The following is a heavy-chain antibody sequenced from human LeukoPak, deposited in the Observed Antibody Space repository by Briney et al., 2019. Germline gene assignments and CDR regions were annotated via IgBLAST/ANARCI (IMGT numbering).Heavy chain of an antibody. V-gene: IGHV3-23*01. J-gene: IGHJ4*02. CDR3: AKARAGDITAAFNY. CDR1: GFTFNTYA. D-gene: IGHD6-13*01. Sequence: GGSLRLSCAASGFTFNTYAMSWVRQAPGKGLEWVSGITSGANTYYADSVKDRFTISRDNSENTLNLQMNSLRAEDTAIYYCAKARAGDITAAFNYWGQGTLVTVSS. CDR2: ITSGANT.